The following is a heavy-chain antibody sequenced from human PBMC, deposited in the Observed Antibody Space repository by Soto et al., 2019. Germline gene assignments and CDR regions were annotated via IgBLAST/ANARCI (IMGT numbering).Heavy chain of an antibody. CDR3: ARDLGTDGLGLYYGMDV. V-gene: IGHV3-33*01. D-gene: IGHD1-26*01. Sequence: GGSLRLSCAASGFTFSSYGMHWVRQAPGKGLEWVAVIWYDGSNKYYADSVKGRFTISRDNSKNTLYLQMNSLRAEDTAVYYCARDLGTDGLGLYYGMDVWGQGTTVTVSS. CDR2: IWYDGSNK. J-gene: IGHJ6*02. CDR1: GFTFSSYG.